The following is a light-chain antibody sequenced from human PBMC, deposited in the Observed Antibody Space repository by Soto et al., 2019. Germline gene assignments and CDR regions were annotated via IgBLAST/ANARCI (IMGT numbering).Light chain of an antibody. J-gene: IGKJ1*01. Sequence: AIQMTQSPSSLSTSVGNRVTITCRASQAIRNDLGWYQKKPGKAPKLLIYAASILQSGAPSRFIGRGYGTDFTLTISLLQPEEIATYYCLQDYNYPRTCGQGTKVEIK. CDR2: AAS. V-gene: IGKV1-6*01. CDR1: QAIRND. CDR3: LQDYNYPRT.